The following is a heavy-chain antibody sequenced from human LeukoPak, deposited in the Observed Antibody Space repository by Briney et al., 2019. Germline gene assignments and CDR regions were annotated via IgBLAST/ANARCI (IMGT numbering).Heavy chain of an antibody. D-gene: IGHD3-3*01. CDR3: ARLGAYDFWSGYRNWFDP. V-gene: IGHV5-51*03. J-gene: IGHJ5*02. Sequence: KPGESLTISCRGSGYSFTSYWIGWVRQMPGKGLEWVGIIYPGDSDTRYSPSFQGQVTISADKSISTAYLQWSSLKASDTAMYYCARLGAYDFWSGYRNWFDPWGQGTLVTVSS. CDR2: IYPGDSDT. CDR1: GYSFTSYW.